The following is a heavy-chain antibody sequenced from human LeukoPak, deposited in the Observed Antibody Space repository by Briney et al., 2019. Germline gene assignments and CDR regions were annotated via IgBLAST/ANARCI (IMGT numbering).Heavy chain of an antibody. V-gene: IGHV4-30-2*01. J-gene: IGHJ3*02. CDR3: ASLEYFVRGGAFDI. CDR1: GGSISSGGYY. D-gene: IGHD2/OR15-2a*01. Sequence: SETLSLTCTVSGGSISSGGYYWSWIRQPPGKGLEWIGYIYHSGSTYYNPSLKSRVTISVDRSKNQFSLKLSSVTAADTAVYYCASLEYFVRGGAFDIWGQGTMVTVSS. CDR2: IYHSGST.